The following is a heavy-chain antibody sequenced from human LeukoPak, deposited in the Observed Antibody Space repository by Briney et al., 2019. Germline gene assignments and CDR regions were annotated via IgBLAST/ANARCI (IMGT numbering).Heavy chain of an antibody. D-gene: IGHD5-24*01. CDR3: ARVEMATFDY. Sequence: SETLSLTCTVSGGSISSSNYYWDWIRQPAGKGLEWIGRIYTSGSTNYNPSLKSRVTMSVDTSKNQFSLKLSSVTAADTAVYYCARVEMATFDYWGQGTLVTVSS. CDR2: IYTSGST. J-gene: IGHJ4*02. CDR1: GGSISSSNYY. V-gene: IGHV4-61*02.